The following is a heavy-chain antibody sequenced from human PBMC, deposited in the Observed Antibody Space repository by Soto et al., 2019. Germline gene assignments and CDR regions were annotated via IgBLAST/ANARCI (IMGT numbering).Heavy chain of an antibody. CDR1: GFTFSSYA. J-gene: IGHJ6*02. Sequence: GGSLRLSCATSGFTFSSYAMSWVRQAPGKGLEWVSAISGSGGSTYYADSVKGRFTISRDNSKNTLYLKMNSLRAEDTAVYYCASELTYYYYGMDVWGQGTTVTASS. CDR2: ISGSGGST. D-gene: IGHD1-7*01. V-gene: IGHV3-23*01. CDR3: ASELTYYYYGMDV.